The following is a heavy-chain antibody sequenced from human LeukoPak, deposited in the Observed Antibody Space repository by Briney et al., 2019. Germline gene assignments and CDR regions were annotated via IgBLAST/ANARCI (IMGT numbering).Heavy chain of an antibody. CDR1: GFIFSTYS. D-gene: IGHD3-10*02. V-gene: IGHV3-48*04. Sequence: GGSLRLSCAASGFIFSTYSMTWVRQAPGKGLEWVSYISSSGSTIYYADSVKGRFTISRDSAKNSLYLQMNSLRAEDTAVYYCAKLGITMIGGVWGKGTTVTISS. CDR2: ISSSGSTI. CDR3: AKLGITMIGGV. J-gene: IGHJ6*04.